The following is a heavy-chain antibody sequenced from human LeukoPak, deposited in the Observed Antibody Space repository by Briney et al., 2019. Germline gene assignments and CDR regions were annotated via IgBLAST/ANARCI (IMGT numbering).Heavy chain of an antibody. V-gene: IGHV5-51*01. J-gene: IGHJ4*02. Sequence: GESLKFSCKGSGYNFINYWIGWVRQMPGKGLEWMGIIHPVDSDTRYSPSFQGQFTMSADKSITTAYLQWSSLKASDTAMYYCARGGSYTYGSSDYWGQGTLVTVSS. D-gene: IGHD5-18*01. CDR1: GYNFINYW. CDR3: ARGGSYTYGSSDY. CDR2: IHPVDSDT.